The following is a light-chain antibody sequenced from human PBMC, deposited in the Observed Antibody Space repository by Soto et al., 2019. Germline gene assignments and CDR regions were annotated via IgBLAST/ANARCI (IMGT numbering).Light chain of an antibody. V-gene: IGLV2-14*01. Sequence: QSALTQPASVSGSPGQSITISCTGTSSDVGGYNYVSWYQQHPGKAPKLMIYDVSNRPSGVSNRFSGYKSGNTASLTISGLQAEDEADYYCISYTSSSTLVVFGGGTKLTV. CDR1: SSDVGGYNY. J-gene: IGLJ2*01. CDR3: ISYTSSSTLVV. CDR2: DVS.